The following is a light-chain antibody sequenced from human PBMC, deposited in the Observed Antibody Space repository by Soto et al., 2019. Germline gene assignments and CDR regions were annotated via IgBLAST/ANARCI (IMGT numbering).Light chain of an antibody. V-gene: IGKV3-20*01. CDR1: QSVNSIY. Sequence: EIVLTQSPGTLSFSPGDRATLSCRASQSVNSIYLAWYQQKPGQSPRLLIYGASSRATGIPDRFSGSGSGTDFTLTISRLEPDDFAVYYCEHYGSSPRTFGQGTKVDIK. J-gene: IGKJ1*01. CDR3: EHYGSSPRT. CDR2: GAS.